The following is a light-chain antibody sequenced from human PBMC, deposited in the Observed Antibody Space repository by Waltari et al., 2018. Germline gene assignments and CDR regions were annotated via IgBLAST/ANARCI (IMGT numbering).Light chain of an antibody. J-gene: IGKJ3*01. V-gene: IGKV2-28*01. Sequence: DIVMTQSPLSLPVTPGEPASISCRSNQSLLHRNGKNYFDWYLQKQGQSPQLLIYLGSNRASGVPDRFSGSGSGTDFTLKISRVEAEGVGFYYCMHALETRNTFGPGTKVDIK. CDR3: MHALETRNT. CDR2: LGS. CDR1: QSLLHRNGKNY.